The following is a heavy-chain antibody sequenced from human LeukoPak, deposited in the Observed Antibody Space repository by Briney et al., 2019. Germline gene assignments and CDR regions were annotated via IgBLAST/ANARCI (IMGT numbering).Heavy chain of an antibody. D-gene: IGHD5-12*01. V-gene: IGHV3-23*01. CDR1: GFIFSNYA. CDR2: IGGRDGGT. Sequence: GGSLRLSCAASGFIFSNYAMSWVRQAPGKGLEWVSAIGGRDGGTYYADSVKGRFTISRDNSKNTLYLQMNSLRAEDTAVYYCANIYSGYDPLFDYWGQGTLVTVSS. CDR3: ANIYSGYDPLFDY. J-gene: IGHJ4*02.